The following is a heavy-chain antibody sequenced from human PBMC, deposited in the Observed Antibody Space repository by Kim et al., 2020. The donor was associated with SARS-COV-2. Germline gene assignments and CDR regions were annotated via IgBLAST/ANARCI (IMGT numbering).Heavy chain of an antibody. V-gene: IGHV1-46*01. CDR3: ARDTKAWSSSKNFDY. J-gene: IGHJ4*02. Sequence: QKFQGRVTMTRDTSTSTVYMELSSLRSEDTAVYYCARDTKAWSSSKNFDYWGQGTLVTVSS. D-gene: IGHD6-6*01.